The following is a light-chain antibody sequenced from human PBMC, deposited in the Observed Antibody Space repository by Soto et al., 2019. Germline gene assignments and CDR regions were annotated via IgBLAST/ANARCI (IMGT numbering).Light chain of an antibody. CDR1: KLGDKY. CDR2: QDS. CDR3: KAWDRRTVV. Sequence: SYELTQPPSVSVSPGQTASITCSGDKLGDKYACWYQQKPGQSPVLVIYQDSKRPSGIPERFSGSNSGNTATLTISGTQAMDEADYYCKAWDRRTVVFGGGTKVTVL. J-gene: IGLJ2*01. V-gene: IGLV3-1*01.